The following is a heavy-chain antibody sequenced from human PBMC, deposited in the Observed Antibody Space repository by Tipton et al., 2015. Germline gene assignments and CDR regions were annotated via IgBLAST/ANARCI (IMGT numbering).Heavy chain of an antibody. CDR2: IKQDGSEK. CDR1: GFSFRSYW. D-gene: IGHD5-12*01. V-gene: IGHV3-7*02. J-gene: IGHJ5*02. Sequence: SLRLSCVGSGFSFRSYWMTWVRQTAGKGLEWVANIKQDGSEKTYVDSVEGRFTISRDNANNSLYLQMNSLRAEDTAIYYCARPLYSGYDGGFDPWGQGTLVTVSS. CDR3: ARPLYSGYDGGFDP.